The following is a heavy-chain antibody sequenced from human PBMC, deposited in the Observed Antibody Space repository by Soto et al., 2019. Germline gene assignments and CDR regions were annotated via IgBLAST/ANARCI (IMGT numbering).Heavy chain of an antibody. D-gene: IGHD6-13*01. J-gene: IGHJ4*02. Sequence: GGSLRLSCEVSGFTFSSHVMSWVRQAPGKGLEFVSSITSSGDKTYYTASVKGRFTISRDNSKNTLYVQMNSLRDEDTAVYYCAIGAAGTFDYWGQGTLVTVSS. V-gene: IGHV3-23*01. CDR1: GFTFSSHV. CDR2: ITSSGDKT. CDR3: AIGAAGTFDY.